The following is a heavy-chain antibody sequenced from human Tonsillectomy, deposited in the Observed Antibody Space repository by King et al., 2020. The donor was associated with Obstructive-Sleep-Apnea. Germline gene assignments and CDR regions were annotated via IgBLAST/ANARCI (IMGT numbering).Heavy chain of an antibody. CDR3: VRGRGDY. D-gene: IGHD3-10*01. J-gene: IGHJ4*02. V-gene: IGHV3-7*03. Sequence: VQLVESGGGLVQPGGSLRLSCAASGFTFSNYWMTWVRQAPGKGLLWGANINQDGSGIHYVDSVKGRFTISRDNAKDSLYLQMNSLSADEDTAIYYCVRGRGDYWGQGTLVTVSS. CDR1: GFTFSNYW. CDR2: INQDGSGI.